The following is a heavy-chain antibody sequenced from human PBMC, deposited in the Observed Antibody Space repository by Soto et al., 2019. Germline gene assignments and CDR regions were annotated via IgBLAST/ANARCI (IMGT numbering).Heavy chain of an antibody. CDR3: AKDRRAGGNSAFYFDF. J-gene: IGHJ4*02. Sequence: GGSRRLSCAASGFKFSNYAMSWVRQAPGKGLEWVSLISATGGGTYYADSVKGRFTISRDNSHNTLYLQVHSLTAEDTAVYYCAKDRRAGGNSAFYFDFWGQGAQVTVS. CDR1: GFKFSNYA. D-gene: IGHD3-16*01. V-gene: IGHV3-23*01. CDR2: ISATGGGT.